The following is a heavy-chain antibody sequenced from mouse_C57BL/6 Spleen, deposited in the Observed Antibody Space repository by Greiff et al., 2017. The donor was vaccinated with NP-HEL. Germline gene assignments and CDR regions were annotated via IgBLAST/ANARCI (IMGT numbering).Heavy chain of an antibody. J-gene: IGHJ3*01. D-gene: IGHD1-1*01. V-gene: IGHV1-55*01. CDR3: ARSPYYYGPFAY. Sequence: LQQPGAELVKPGASVKMSCKASGYTFTSYWITWVKQRPGQGLEWIGDIYPGSGSTNYNEKFKSKATLTVDTSSSTAYMQLSSLTSEDSAVYYCARSPYYYGPFAYWGQGTLVTVSA. CDR2: IYPGSGST. CDR1: GYTFTSYW.